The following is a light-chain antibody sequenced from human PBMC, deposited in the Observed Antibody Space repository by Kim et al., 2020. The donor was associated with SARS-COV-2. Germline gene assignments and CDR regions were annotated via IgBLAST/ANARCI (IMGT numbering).Light chain of an antibody. CDR3: QQYGSSPFT. V-gene: IGKV3-20*01. Sequence: APGEGATLSCRASQSVSSSYLAWYQQKPGQAPRLLIYGASIRATGIPDRFSGSGSGTDFTLTISRLEPEDFAVYYCQQYGSSPFTFGPGTKVDIK. CDR1: QSVSSSY. J-gene: IGKJ3*01. CDR2: GAS.